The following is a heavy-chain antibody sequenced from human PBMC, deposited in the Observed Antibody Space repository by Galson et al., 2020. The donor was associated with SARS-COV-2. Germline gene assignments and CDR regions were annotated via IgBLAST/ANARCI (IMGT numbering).Heavy chain of an antibody. D-gene: IGHD2-2*01. CDR2: ISYSGNT. Sequence: SETLSLTCTVSGDSITSSSYYWGWIRQPPGKELEWIGYISYSGNTYYNPSNNSRVTISVDTSKNQFSLKLTSVTAADTGVYFCASPDAAGWLEPGGQGTRVTVSS. J-gene: IGHJ5*02. V-gene: IGHV4-39*01. CDR3: ASPDAAGWLEP. CDR1: GDSITSSSYY.